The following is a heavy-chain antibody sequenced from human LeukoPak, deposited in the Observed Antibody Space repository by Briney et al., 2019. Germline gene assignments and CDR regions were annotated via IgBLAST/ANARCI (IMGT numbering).Heavy chain of an antibody. D-gene: IGHD3-16*01. Sequence: ASVKVSCKGSGYTFTGYYMHWVRQAPGQGLEWMGWINPNSGTTNYAQKFQGRVTVTRDTSISTAYMELSRLESDDTAVYFCARDLMTTPTWDFDYWGQGTLVTVSS. CDR2: INPNSGTT. J-gene: IGHJ4*02. CDR3: ARDLMTTPTWDFDY. V-gene: IGHV1-2*02. CDR1: GYTFTGYY.